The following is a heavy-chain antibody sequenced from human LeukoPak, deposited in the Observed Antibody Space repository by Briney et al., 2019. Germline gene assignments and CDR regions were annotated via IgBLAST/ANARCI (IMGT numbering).Heavy chain of an antibody. J-gene: IGHJ5*02. D-gene: IGHD3-16*01. CDR1: GGSISSGGYY. CDR2: IYYSGST. Sequence: SETLSLTCTVSGGSISSGGYYWSWIRQHPGKGLEWIGYIYYSGSTYYNPSLESRVTISVDTSKNQFSLKLSSVTAADTAVYYCARERGYYDYVWGSTPGWFDPWGQGTLVTVSS. V-gene: IGHV4-31*03. CDR3: ARERGYYDYVWGSTPGWFDP.